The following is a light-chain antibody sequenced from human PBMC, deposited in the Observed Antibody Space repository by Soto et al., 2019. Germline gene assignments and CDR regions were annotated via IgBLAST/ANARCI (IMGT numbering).Light chain of an antibody. CDR3: QKYNSATPLT. CDR1: QGISTY. CDR2: AAS. J-gene: IGKJ4*01. V-gene: IGKV1-27*01. Sequence: DIQMTQSPSSLSASVGDRVTITCRASQGISTYLAWYQQKPGKVPKVLIYAASTLQSGVTSRFSGSGSGTDFTLTISSLQPEDVATYYWQKYNSATPLTFGGGTKVEIK.